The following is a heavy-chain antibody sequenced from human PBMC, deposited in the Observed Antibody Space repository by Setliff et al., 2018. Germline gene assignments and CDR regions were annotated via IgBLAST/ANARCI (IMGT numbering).Heavy chain of an antibody. CDR1: GYTFTESI. J-gene: IGHJ4*02. CDR3: LRLVRYCSRTSCQRTSGDEV. Sequence: GASVKVSCKASGYTFTESIVSWVRQAPGQGLEWLGWIGVYSGNTYTAQRFQDRVTMTTDTSTNMAYLELRGLRSDDTAVYYCLRLVRYCSRTSCQRTSGDEVWGQGTLVTVSS. D-gene: IGHD2-8*01. V-gene: IGHV1-18*01. CDR2: IGVYSGNT.